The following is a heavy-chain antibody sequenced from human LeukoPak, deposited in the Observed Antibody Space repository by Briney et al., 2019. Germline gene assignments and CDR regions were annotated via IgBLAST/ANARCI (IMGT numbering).Heavy chain of an antibody. D-gene: IGHD5-18*01. CDR1: GFTFSSYG. Sequence: GGSLRLSCAASGFTFSSYGMSWVRQAPGKGLEWVSGISGSGGSTYYADSVKGRFTISRDNSKNTLYLQMNSLRAEDTAVYYCAGGYSYGRRNDAFDIWGQGTMVTVSS. CDR2: ISGSGGST. V-gene: IGHV3-23*01. J-gene: IGHJ3*02. CDR3: AGGYSYGRRNDAFDI.